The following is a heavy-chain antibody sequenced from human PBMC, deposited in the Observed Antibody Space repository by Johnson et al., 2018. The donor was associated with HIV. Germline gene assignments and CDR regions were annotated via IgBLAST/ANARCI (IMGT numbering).Heavy chain of an antibody. Sequence: VQLVESGGGLVKPGGSLRLSCAASGFTVSSNYMSWVRQAPGKGLEWVSHINSDGSSTNYADSVKGRFTISRDNAKSTLYLQMNSLRAEDTAVYYCVRRFYDSSAFDIWGQGTLVTVSS. J-gene: IGHJ3*02. V-gene: IGHV3-74*02. CDR2: INSDGSST. CDR3: VRRFYDSSAFDI. D-gene: IGHD3-22*01. CDR1: GFTVSSNY.